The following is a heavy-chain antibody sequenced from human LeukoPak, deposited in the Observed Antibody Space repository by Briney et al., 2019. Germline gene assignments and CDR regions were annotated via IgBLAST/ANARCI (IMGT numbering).Heavy chain of an antibody. CDR1: GFTFSTYW. CDR3: AKDQYSSGRDAFDI. Sequence: PGGSLRLSCVASGFTFSTYWMSWVRQSPEKGLEWVANIKQDGVEKYHVDSVKGRFTVSRDNAESSLYLQMNSLRAGDTALYYCAKDQYSSGRDAFDIWGKGTMVTVSS. CDR2: IKQDGVEK. V-gene: IGHV3-7*03. J-gene: IGHJ3*02. D-gene: IGHD6-19*01.